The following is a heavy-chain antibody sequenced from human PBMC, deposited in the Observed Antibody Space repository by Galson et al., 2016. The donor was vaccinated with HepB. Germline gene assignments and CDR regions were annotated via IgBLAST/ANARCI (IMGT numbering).Heavy chain of an antibody. J-gene: IGHJ4*02. CDR1: GFNFKEYA. CDR3: AKVRRNTHYLDY. D-gene: IGHD3-16*02. Sequence: SLRLSCAVSGFNFKEYAMHWVRQAPGKGLEWVSGISWNRATIGYADSVRVRFTISRDNANNSLYLQMHSLRADDTTWYFCAKVRRNTHYLDYWGQGTLVTVAS. CDR2: ISWNRATI. V-gene: IGHV3-9*01.